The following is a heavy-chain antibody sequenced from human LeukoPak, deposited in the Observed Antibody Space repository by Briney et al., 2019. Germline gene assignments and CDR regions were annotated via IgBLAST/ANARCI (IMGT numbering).Heavy chain of an antibody. V-gene: IGHV3-21*04. D-gene: IGHD3-22*01. CDR3: TRDQFFDYDNDDAFDV. CDR2: MTSSRYI. Sequence: GGSLRLSCAASGFTFSSYAMHWVRQAPGKGLEWVSSMTSSRYIYYADSVKGRFTISRDDANNLVFLQMHSLRAEDTAIYYCTRDQFFDYDNDDAFDVWGQGTKVIVSS. CDR1: GFTFSSYA. J-gene: IGHJ3*01.